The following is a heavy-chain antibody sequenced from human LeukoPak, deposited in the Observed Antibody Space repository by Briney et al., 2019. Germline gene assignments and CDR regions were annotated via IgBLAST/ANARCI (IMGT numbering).Heavy chain of an antibody. CDR3: ARDSVTVNTFDI. D-gene: IGHD4-17*01. J-gene: IGHJ3*02. Sequence: GGSLRLSCAASGFTFSSHAMSWVRQAPGKGLEWVSVIYSGGSTYYADSVKGRFTISRDNSKNTLYLQMNSLRAEDTAVYYCARDSVTVNTFDIWGQGTMVTVPS. CDR2: IYSGGST. CDR1: GFTFSSHA. V-gene: IGHV3-66*01.